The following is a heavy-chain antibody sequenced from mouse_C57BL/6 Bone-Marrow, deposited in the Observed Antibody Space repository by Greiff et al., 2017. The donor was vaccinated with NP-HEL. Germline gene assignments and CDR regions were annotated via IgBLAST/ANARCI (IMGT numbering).Heavy chain of an antibody. D-gene: IGHD4-1*01. Sequence: VQLKESGPGLVKPSQSLSLTCSVTGYSITSGYYWNWIRQFPGNKLEWMGYISYDGSNNYNPSLKNRISITRDTSKNQFFLKLNSVTTEDTATYYCARAQDWWYFDVWGTGTTVTVSS. J-gene: IGHJ1*03. CDR3: ARAQDWWYFDV. V-gene: IGHV3-6*01. CDR1: GYSITSGYY. CDR2: ISYDGSN.